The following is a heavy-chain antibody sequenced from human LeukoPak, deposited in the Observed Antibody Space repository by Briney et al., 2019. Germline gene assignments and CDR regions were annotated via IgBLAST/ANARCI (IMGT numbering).Heavy chain of an antibody. CDR2: IYYSGST. CDR3: ARVNERVDYYGMDV. Sequence: PSETLSLTCTVSGGSISSGGYYWSWIRQHPGKGLEWIGYIYYSGSTYYNPSLKSRVTISVDTSKNQFSLKLSSVTAADTAVYYCARVNERVDYYGMDVWGQGTTVTVSS. V-gene: IGHV4-31*03. CDR1: GGSISSGGYY. J-gene: IGHJ6*02. D-gene: IGHD1-1*01.